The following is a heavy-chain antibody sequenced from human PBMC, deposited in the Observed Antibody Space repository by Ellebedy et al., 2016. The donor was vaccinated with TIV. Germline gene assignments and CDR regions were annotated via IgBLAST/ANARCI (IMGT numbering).Heavy chain of an antibody. V-gene: IGHV3-23*01. Sequence: GESLKISCAASGFTFSNYAMNWVRQAPGKGLEWVSVISGSGDSTYYAGSVKGRFTISRDNSKNTLYLQMNNLRADDTAVYYCARRTSGWYFDYWGQGTLVTASS. CDR1: GFTFSNYA. CDR3: ARRTSGWYFDY. CDR2: ISGSGDST. D-gene: IGHD6-19*01. J-gene: IGHJ4*02.